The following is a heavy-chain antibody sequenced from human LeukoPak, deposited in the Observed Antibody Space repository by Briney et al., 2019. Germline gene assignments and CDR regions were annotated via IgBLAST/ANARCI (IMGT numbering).Heavy chain of an antibody. J-gene: IGHJ4*02. Sequence: SETLSLTCAVYGGSFSGYYWSWILQPPGKGLEWIGEINHSGSTNYNPSLKSRVTISVDTSKNQFSLKLSSVTAADTAVYYCARRPAGIAARPFDYWGQGTLVTVSS. CDR1: GGSFSGYY. D-gene: IGHD6-13*01. V-gene: IGHV4-34*01. CDR3: ARRPAGIAARPFDY. CDR2: INHSGST.